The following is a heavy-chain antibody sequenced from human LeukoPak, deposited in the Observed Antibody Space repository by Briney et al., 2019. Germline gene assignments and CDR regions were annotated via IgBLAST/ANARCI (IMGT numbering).Heavy chain of an antibody. J-gene: IGHJ6*03. V-gene: IGHV4-61*05. D-gene: IGHD3-22*01. Sequence: TSETLSLTCTVSGGSISSSSYYWSWIRQPPGKGLEWIGYIYYSGSTNYNPSLKSRVTISVDTSKNQFSLKLSSVTAADTAVYYCARATRYYYDSSGYYLSGYYYYMDVWGKGTTVTISS. CDR1: GGSISSSSYY. CDR3: ARATRYYYDSSGYYLSGYYYYMDV. CDR2: IYYSGST.